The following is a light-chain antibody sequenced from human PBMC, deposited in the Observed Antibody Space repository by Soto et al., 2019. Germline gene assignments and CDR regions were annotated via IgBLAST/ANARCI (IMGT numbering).Light chain of an antibody. CDR2: GAS. CDR3: QRYGSLPT. Sequence: EIVVAQSPGTLSLSPGDTATLSCTASQSVPARYVAWYQQRPGQVPRLLIFGASHRPTGIPDRFSGSGSGTDFTLTISRLESEDFAVYYCQRYGSLPTFGQGTKLEIK. J-gene: IGKJ2*01. CDR1: QSVPARY. V-gene: IGKV3-20*01.